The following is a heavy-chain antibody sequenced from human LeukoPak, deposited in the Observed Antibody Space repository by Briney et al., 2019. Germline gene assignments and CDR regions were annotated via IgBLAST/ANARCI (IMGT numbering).Heavy chain of an antibody. CDR2: ISYDGSNK. CDR3: ARDKTLVQYYFDY. Sequence: PGRSLRLSCAASGFTFSSYAMHWVRQALGKGLEWVAVISYDGSNKYYADSVKGRFTISRDNSKNTLYLQMNSLRAEDTAVYYCARDKTLVQYYFDYWGQGTLVTVSS. J-gene: IGHJ4*02. D-gene: IGHD6-13*01. V-gene: IGHV3-30-3*01. CDR1: GFTFSSYA.